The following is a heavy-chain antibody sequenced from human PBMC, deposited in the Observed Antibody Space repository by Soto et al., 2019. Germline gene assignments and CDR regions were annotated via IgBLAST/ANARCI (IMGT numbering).Heavy chain of an antibody. CDR2: IDPKSGDT. Sequence: ASVKVSCKSSEYSFTGHYLHWVRQAPGQGLEWMGWIDPKSGDTKYAPKFQDRVTMTRDTSISRAYMDLSSLRYDDTAVYYCARDYDKSGYDYFDPWGQGTLVTVSS. CDR3: ARDYDKSGYDYFDP. J-gene: IGHJ5*02. CDR1: EYSFTGHY. V-gene: IGHV1-2*02. D-gene: IGHD3-22*01.